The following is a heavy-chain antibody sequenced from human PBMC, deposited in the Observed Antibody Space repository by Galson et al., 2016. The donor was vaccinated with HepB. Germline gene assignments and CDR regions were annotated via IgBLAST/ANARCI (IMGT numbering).Heavy chain of an antibody. CDR3: ARDPDPGHYDRRHYYYGMDV. V-gene: IGHV4-4*02. CDR2: VYHRGST. D-gene: IGHD4-17*01. Sequence: SETLSLTCAVSGGSISSTDWWSWVRQPPGKGLEWVGEVYHRGSTNYNPSLKSRVTISVDKSKNQFSLKLNSVTAADTAVYYCARDPDPGHYDRRHYYYGMDVWGQGTTVTVSS. CDR1: GGSISSTDW. J-gene: IGHJ6*02.